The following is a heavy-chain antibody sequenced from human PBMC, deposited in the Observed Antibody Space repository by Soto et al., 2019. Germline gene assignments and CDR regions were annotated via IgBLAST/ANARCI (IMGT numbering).Heavy chain of an antibody. D-gene: IGHD3-22*01. Sequence: VQLVESGGGVVQPGRSLRLSCAASGFTFSSYGMHWVRQAPGKGLEWVAVISYDGSNKYYADSVKGRFTISRDNSKNTLYLQMNSLRAEDTAVYYCAKDSTKYYYDSSGYYYYFDYWGQGTLVTVSS. CDR1: GFTFSSYG. V-gene: IGHV3-30*18. CDR2: ISYDGSNK. J-gene: IGHJ4*02. CDR3: AKDSTKYYYDSSGYYYYFDY.